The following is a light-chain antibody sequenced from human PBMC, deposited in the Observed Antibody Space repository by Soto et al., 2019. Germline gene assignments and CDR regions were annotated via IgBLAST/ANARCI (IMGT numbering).Light chain of an antibody. CDR2: AAS. CDR3: QQYYSYPRT. V-gene: IGKV1-8*01. Sequence: AIRVTDSPSSLAASTVDRVTITCRASQGISSYLAWYQQKPGKAPKLLIYAASTLQSGVPSRFSGSGSGTDFTLTISCLQSEDFATYYCQQYYSYPRTFGQGTKVDIK. CDR1: QGISSY. J-gene: IGKJ1*01.